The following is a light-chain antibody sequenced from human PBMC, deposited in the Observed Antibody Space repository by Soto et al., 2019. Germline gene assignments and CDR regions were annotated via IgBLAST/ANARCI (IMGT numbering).Light chain of an antibody. CDR2: DAS. V-gene: IGKV1-5*01. CDR3: QQYNSYSPWT. CDR1: QSISSW. J-gene: IGKJ1*01. Sequence: DLQMTQSPSTLSASVGDRVTITCRASQSISSWLAWYQQKPGKAPKLLIYDASSFESGVPSRFSGSGSGTQFTLTIISLQPDDFATYYCQQYNSYSPWTFGQGTKVEIK.